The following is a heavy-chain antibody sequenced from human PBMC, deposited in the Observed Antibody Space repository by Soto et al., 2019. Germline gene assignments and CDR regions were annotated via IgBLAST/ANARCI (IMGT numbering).Heavy chain of an antibody. CDR3: ARGEYDYGDYRDDKPLDY. CDR2: INSDGSST. D-gene: IGHD4-17*01. CDR1: GFTFSSYW. J-gene: IGHJ4*02. Sequence: GSLRLSCAASGFTFSSYWMHWVRQAPGKGLVWVSRINSDGSSTSYADSVKGRFTISRDNAKNTLYLQMNSLRAEDTAVYYCARGEYDYGDYRDDKPLDYWGQGTLVTVSS. V-gene: IGHV3-74*01.